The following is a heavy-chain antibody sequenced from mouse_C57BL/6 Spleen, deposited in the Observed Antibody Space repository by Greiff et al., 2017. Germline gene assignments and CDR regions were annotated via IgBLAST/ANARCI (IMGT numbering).Heavy chain of an antibody. CDR2: IYPGDGDT. Sequence: VQLQQSGAELVKPGASVKISCKASGYAFSSYWMNWVKQRPGKGLEWIGQIYPGDGDTNYNGKFKGKATLTADKSSSTAYMQLSSLTSEDSAVYFCAREGVHGSSSWFAYWGQGTLVTVSA. V-gene: IGHV1-80*01. CDR1: GYAFSSYW. D-gene: IGHD1-1*01. CDR3: AREGVHGSSSWFAY. J-gene: IGHJ3*01.